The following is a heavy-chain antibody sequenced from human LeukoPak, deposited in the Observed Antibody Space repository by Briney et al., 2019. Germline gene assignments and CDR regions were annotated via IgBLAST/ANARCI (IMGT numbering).Heavy chain of an antibody. D-gene: IGHD4-23*01. CDR1: GGSISTSNYY. J-gene: IGHJ3*02. CDR3: ARRWQLQALTLDAFDI. CDR2: IYYSGST. V-gene: IGHV4-39*01. Sequence: SETLSLTCTVSGGSISTSNYYWGWLRQPPGRGLEWIGYIYYSGSTYYNPSLKSRVTISVDTSKNEFSLTLSSVTAADSSVYHCARRWQLQALTLDAFDIWGRGTMVTVSS.